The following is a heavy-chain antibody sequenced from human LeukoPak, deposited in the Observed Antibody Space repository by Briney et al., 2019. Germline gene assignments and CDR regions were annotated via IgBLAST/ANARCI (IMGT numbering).Heavy chain of an antibody. D-gene: IGHD6-25*01. CDR2: IYYSGST. V-gene: IGHV4-59*01. J-gene: IGHJ3*02. Sequence: SETLSLTCSVSGDSLGIYKWSWIRQPPGKGLEWIGYIYYSGSTNYNPSLKSRVTISVDTSKNQFSLKLSSVTAADTAVYYCARDGTQRRAFDIWGQGTMVTVSS. CDR1: GDSLGIYK. CDR3: ARDGTQRRAFDI.